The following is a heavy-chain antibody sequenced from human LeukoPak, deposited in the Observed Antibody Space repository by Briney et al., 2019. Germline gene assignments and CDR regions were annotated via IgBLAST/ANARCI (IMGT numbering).Heavy chain of an antibody. CDR3: ARDQGIAVAGTLQYYYGMDV. D-gene: IGHD6-19*01. V-gene: IGHV4-30-4*02. Sequence: SETLSLTCTVSGGSISSGDYYWSWIRQPPGKGLEWIGYIYYSGSTYYNPSLKSRVTISVDTSKNQFSLKLSSVTAADTAVYYCARDQGIAVAGTLQYYYGMDVWGQGTTVTVSS. CDR2: IYYSGST. J-gene: IGHJ6*02. CDR1: GGSISSGDYY.